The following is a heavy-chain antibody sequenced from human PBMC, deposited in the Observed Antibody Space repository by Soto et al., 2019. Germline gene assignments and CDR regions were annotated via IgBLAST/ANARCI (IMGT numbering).Heavy chain of an antibody. V-gene: IGHV5-51*01. CDR3: ARSLGSGSYRYYYYYGMDV. J-gene: IGHJ6*02. CDR1: GYSFTSYW. Sequence: GESLKISCKGSGYSFTSYWIGWVRQMPGKGLEWMGIIYPGDSDTRYSPSFQGQVTTSADKSISTAYLQWSSLKASDTAMYYCARSLGSGSYRYYYYYGMDVWGQGTTVTVSS. D-gene: IGHD3-10*01. CDR2: IYPGDSDT.